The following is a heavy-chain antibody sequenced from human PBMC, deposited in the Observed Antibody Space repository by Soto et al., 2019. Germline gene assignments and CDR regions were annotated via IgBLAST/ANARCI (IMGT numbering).Heavy chain of an antibody. CDR1: GFTFSSYW. CDR3: ARHAAAGENPIPYYYYYMDV. J-gene: IGHJ6*03. V-gene: IGHV3-74*01. Sequence: GGSLRLSCAASGFTFSSYWMHWVRQAPGKGLVWVSRINSDGSSTSYADSVKGRFTISRDNAKNTLYLQMNSLRAEDTAVYYCARHAAAGENPIPYYYYYMDVWGNGTTVTVS. CDR2: INSDGSST. D-gene: IGHD6-13*01.